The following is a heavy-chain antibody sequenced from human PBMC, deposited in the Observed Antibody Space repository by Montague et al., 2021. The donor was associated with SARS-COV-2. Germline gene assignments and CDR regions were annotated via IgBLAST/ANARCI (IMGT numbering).Heavy chain of an antibody. CDR3: ARLPYTRIEVGVLDF. J-gene: IGHJ4*02. V-gene: IGHV5-51*01. D-gene: IGHD1-26*01. CDR2: IYPGDSDA. CDR1: GYTFTNYW. Sequence: QSGAEVKKPGESLKISCKASGYTFTNYWIAWVRQMPGKGLEWMGTIYPGDSDAKYSPSFQGQVTFSADLSMNTAYLQWSRLKASDTAIYYCARLPYTRIEVGVLDFWGQGTLVTVSS.